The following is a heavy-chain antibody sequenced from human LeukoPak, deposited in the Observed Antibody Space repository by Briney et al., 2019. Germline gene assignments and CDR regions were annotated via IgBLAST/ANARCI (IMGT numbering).Heavy chain of an antibody. CDR1: GGSISSSNSY. CDR3: ARHRVVGTTRGRGFDS. V-gene: IGHV4-39*01. Sequence: SETLSLTCTVPGGSISSSNSYWGWLRQPPGKGLEWIGGVYNSGGTSYNPSLKSRVIISKDTSKDQVSLRLSSVTVADTAVYYCARHRVVGTTRGRGFDSWGQGTLVIVSS. CDR2: VYNSGGT. D-gene: IGHD1-26*01. J-gene: IGHJ5*01.